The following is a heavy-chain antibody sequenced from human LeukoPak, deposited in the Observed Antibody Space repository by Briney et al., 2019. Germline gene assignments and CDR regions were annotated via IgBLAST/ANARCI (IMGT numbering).Heavy chain of an antibody. CDR3: ARRHCSGGSCYFDY. CDR1: GFTFSSYA. D-gene: IGHD2-15*01. V-gene: IGHV3-23*01. Sequence: SGGSLRLSCAASGFTFSSYAMSWVRQAPGKGLEWVSAISGSGGSTYYADSVKGRFTISRDNSKNTLYLQMNSLRAEDTAVYYCARRHCSGGSCYFDYWGQGTLVTVSS. J-gene: IGHJ4*02. CDR2: ISGSGGST.